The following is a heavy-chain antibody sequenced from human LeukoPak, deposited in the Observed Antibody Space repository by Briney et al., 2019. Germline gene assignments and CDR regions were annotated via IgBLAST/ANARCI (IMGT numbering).Heavy chain of an antibody. D-gene: IGHD6-19*01. CDR2: ISGSGATT. CDR3: ARAGSGWSHEAYFDY. V-gene: IGHV3-23*01. Sequence: GGFLRLSCAASGFTFSSHGMSWVRQAPGKGLEWVSAISGSGATTYYADSVKGRFTISRDNAKNSLYLQMNSLRAEDTAVYYCARAGSGWSHEAYFDYWGQGTLVTVSS. J-gene: IGHJ4*02. CDR1: GFTFSSHG.